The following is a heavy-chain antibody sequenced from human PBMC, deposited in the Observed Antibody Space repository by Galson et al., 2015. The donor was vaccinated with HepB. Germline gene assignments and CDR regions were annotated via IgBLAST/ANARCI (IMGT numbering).Heavy chain of an antibody. V-gene: IGHV6-1*01. Sequence: CAISGDSVSSNSAAWNWIRQSPSRGLEWLGRTYYRSKWYNDYAVSVKSRITINPDTSKNQFSLQLNSVTPEDTAVYYCARDSKRAVAGRGPYYFDYWGQGTLVTVSS. CDR1: GDSVSSNSAA. J-gene: IGHJ4*02. CDR3: ARDSKRAVAGRGPYYFDY. D-gene: IGHD6-19*01. CDR2: TYYRSKWYN.